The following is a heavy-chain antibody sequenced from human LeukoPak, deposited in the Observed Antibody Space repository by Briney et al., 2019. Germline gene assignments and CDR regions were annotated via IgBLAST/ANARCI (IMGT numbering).Heavy chain of an antibody. CDR1: GYSISSGFY. Sequence: SETLSLTCTVSGYSISSGFYWGWIRQRPGKGLGGIVSIYHSGSTYCNPSLKSRVAILMETSKNPFSLKLTSVTAADPAVYYCARVGVGATQDYWGQGTLVTVSS. D-gene: IGHD1-26*01. J-gene: IGHJ4*02. V-gene: IGHV4-38-2*02. CDR3: ARVGVGATQDY. CDR2: IYHSGST.